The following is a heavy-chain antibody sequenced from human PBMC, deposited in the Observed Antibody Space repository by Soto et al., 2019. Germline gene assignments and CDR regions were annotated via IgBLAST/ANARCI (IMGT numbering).Heavy chain of an antibody. CDR3: ALRDFYDSSGYPFDY. CDR2: IYPGDSDT. D-gene: IGHD3-22*01. J-gene: IGHJ4*02. CDR1: GYIFSNYW. Sequence: PGESLKISCKVSGYIFSNYWIGWVRQMPGKHLEWMGIIYPGDSDTTYSPSFQGRVTLSVDKSISTAYLQWTSLQASDTAMYYCALRDFYDSSGYPFDYWGQGTPVTVA. V-gene: IGHV5-51*01.